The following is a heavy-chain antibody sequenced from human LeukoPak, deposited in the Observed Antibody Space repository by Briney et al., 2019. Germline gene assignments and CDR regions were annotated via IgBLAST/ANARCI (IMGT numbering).Heavy chain of an antibody. D-gene: IGHD3-22*01. J-gene: IGHJ4*02. CDR3: AKGLLLALDY. V-gene: IGHV3-23*01. Sequence: SGGSLRLSCAASGLTFSIYGMTWVRQAPGKGLEWVSAISGTGGSTYYADSVQGRFTISRDNSKNTLYLQLSSLRAEDTAVYYCAKGLLLALDYWGQGTLVTVSS. CDR2: ISGTGGST. CDR1: GLTFSIYG.